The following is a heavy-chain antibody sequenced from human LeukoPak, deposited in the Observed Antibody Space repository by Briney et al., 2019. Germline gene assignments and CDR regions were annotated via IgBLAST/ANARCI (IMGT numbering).Heavy chain of an antibody. CDR3: ARPLDDYGDYVSYFHH. CDR1: GFTFGNYG. V-gene: IGHV3-48*01. J-gene: IGHJ1*01. Sequence: GGSLRLSCVASGFTFGNYGMNWVRQAPGKGLEWVSYISRNSGSIYYAYSVKGRFTISRDNAKNSLYLQMDSLRAEDTAVYYCARPLDDYGDYVSYFHHWGQGTLVTVSS. D-gene: IGHD4-17*01. CDR2: ISRNSGSI.